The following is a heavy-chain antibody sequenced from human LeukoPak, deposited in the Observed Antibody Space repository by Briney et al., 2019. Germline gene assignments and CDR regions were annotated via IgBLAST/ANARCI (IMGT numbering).Heavy chain of an antibody. CDR3: ARGLDAEIDDYGDPTTLDY. D-gene: IGHD4-17*01. CDR1: GGTFSSYA. J-gene: IGHJ4*02. Sequence: GASVTVSCKASGGTFSSYAISWVRQAPGQGLEWMGGIIPIFGTANYAQKFQGRVTMTRNTSISTAYMELSSLRSEDTAVYYCARGLDAEIDDYGDPTTLDYWGQGTLVTVSS. CDR2: IIPIFGTA. V-gene: IGHV1-69*05.